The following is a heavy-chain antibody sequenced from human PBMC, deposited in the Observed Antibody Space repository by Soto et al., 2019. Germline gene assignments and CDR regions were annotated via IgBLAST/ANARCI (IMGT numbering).Heavy chain of an antibody. J-gene: IGHJ5*01. CDR1: GESLRGYY. CDR2: IDHRGTT. V-gene: IGHV4-34*04. Sequence: QVQLQQWGTGLLKPSETQSLHCAVYGESLRGYYWSWIRQTPAMGLEWIGEIDHRGTTNHDSSLKSLAIISSDTSKNQVSRRLNSVTPAATAVYYCARGYSRSILSTSLTTSYVVDSWGQGTRVTVSS. CDR3: ARGYSRSILSTSLTTSYVVDS. D-gene: IGHD2-21*01.